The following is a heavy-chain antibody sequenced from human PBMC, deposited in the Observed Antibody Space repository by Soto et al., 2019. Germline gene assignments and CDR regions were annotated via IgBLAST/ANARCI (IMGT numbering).Heavy chain of an antibody. J-gene: IGHJ6*02. CDR1: GYTFTSYG. Sequence: QVQLVQSGAEVKKPGASVKVSCKTSGYTFTSYGLSWVRQAPGQGLEWMGWINGYTGNTNYAQKFQGRVTMTTDTSTNTAYLDLLTLISDDTAVYYCARSWVTGKGGMDVWGQGTTVTVSS. CDR2: INGYTGNT. CDR3: ARSWVTGKGGMDV. V-gene: IGHV1-18*01. D-gene: IGHD3-16*01.